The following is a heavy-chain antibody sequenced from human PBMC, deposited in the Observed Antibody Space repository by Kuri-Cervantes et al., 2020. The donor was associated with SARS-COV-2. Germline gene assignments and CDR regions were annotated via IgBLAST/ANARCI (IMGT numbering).Heavy chain of an antibody. D-gene: IGHD3-3*01. CDR3: ARYFGVITVDY. V-gene: IGHV3-21*01. CDR2: ISSSSYI. CDR1: GFTFSSYS. J-gene: IGHJ4*02. Sequence: GESLKISCAASGFTFSSYSMNWVRQAPGKGLEWVSSISSSSYIYYADSVKGRFTISRDNAKNSLYLQMNSLRVEDTAVYYCARYFGVITVDYWGRGTLVTVSS.